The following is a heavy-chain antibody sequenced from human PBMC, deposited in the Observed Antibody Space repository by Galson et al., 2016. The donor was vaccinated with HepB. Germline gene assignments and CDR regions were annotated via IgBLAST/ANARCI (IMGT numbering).Heavy chain of an antibody. D-gene: IGHD3-16*01. Sequence: SLRLSCAASGITFSNYAMCCVRQAPGKGLEWLAYINSRGSTAYYADSLMGRFTVSRDNDKNSVHLQIDSLRAEDTAMYYCARLTYLWGSIGPFSSFDFWGQGTVVTVSS. J-gene: IGHJ3*01. CDR2: INSRGSTA. CDR1: GITFSNYA. V-gene: IGHV3-48*04. CDR3: ARLTYLWGSIGPFSSFDF.